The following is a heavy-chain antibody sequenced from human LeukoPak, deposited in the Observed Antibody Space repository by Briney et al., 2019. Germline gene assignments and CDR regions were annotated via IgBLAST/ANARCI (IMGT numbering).Heavy chain of an antibody. J-gene: IGHJ6*03. D-gene: IGHD3-9*01. V-gene: IGHV4-4*07. CDR3: ARGGSTLHSAGGHDIEFYYYYYMDV. Sequence: SETLSLTCTVSGGSSSSNYWSWIRQPAGKGLEWIGRIFISGGTNYNPSLRSRVTMSLDTSKNQFSLKLYSVTAADTAVYYCARGGSTLHSAGGHDIEFYYYYYMDVWGKGTTVTISS. CDR1: GGSSSSNY. CDR2: IFISGGT.